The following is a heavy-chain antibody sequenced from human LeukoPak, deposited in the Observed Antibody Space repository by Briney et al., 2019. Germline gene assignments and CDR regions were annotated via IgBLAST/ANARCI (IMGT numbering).Heavy chain of an antibody. D-gene: IGHD2-15*01. CDR1: GFTFRSYD. CDR2: INIAGDT. J-gene: IGHJ6*02. Sequence: PGGSLRLSCAASGFTFRSYDMHWVRQPTGKGLEWVSGINIAGDTYYPGSVKGRCTISRQKTKNSLYFQMNRLRAGDTAVYYCARDGCRGGSCTNWYYGLDVWGQGTPVTVSS. CDR3: ARDGCRGGSCTNWYYGLDV. V-gene: IGHV3-13*04.